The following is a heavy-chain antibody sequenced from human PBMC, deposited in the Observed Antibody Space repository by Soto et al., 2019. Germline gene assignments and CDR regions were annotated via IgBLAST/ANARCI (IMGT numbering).Heavy chain of an antibody. Sequence: QVQLVESGGGVVQPGRSLRLSCAASGFTFSSYGMHWVRQAPGKGLEWVAVISYDGSNKYYADSVKGRFTISRDNSKNTLYLQMTSLRAEDTAVYYCAKDLGLAPTFDYWGQGTLVTVSS. J-gene: IGHJ4*02. CDR3: AKDLGLAPTFDY. CDR1: GFTFSSYG. CDR2: ISYDGSNK. V-gene: IGHV3-30*18. D-gene: IGHD6-25*01.